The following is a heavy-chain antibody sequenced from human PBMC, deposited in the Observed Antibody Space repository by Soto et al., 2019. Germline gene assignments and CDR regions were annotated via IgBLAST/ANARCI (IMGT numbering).Heavy chain of an antibody. CDR2: INSDGSST. J-gene: IGHJ6*02. D-gene: IGHD3-10*01. CDR3: VGGVGSGSYYYYYGMDV. V-gene: IGHV3-74*01. CDR1: GFTFSSYW. Sequence: GGSLRLSCAASGFTFSSYWMHWVRQAPGKGLVWVSRINSDGSSTSYADSVKGRFTISRDNAKNTLYLQMNSLRAEDTAVYYCVGGVGSGSYYYYYGMDVWGQGTSVTVSS.